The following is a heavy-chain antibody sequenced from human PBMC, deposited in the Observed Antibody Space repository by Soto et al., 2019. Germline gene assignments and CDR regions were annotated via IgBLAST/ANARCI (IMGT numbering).Heavy chain of an antibody. CDR2: IWYDGSNK. Sequence: GGSLRLSCAASGFTFSSYGMHWVRQAPGKGLGWVAVIWYDGSNKYYADSVKGRFTISRDNSKNTLYLQMNSLRAEDTAVYYCARDRGDYDILTGYYLRNWFDPWGQGTLVTVS. V-gene: IGHV3-33*01. D-gene: IGHD3-9*01. CDR3: ARDRGDYDILTGYYLRNWFDP. CDR1: GFTFSSYG. J-gene: IGHJ5*02.